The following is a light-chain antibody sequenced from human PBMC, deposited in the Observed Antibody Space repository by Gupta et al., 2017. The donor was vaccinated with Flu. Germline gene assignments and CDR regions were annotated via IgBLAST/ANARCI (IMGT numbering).Light chain of an antibody. Sequence: VSLGQPASISCRVSQSLVYSDANTYLNWLQQRGGQSPRRLIYKGANRGSGLPDRFSSRGSGADIRLKISRGAAEEVRVYYCSQGAHWPRTFGQGTKLEIK. CDR3: SQGAHWPRT. V-gene: IGKV2-30*01. CDR1: QSLVYSDANTY. CDR2: KGA. J-gene: IGKJ2*01.